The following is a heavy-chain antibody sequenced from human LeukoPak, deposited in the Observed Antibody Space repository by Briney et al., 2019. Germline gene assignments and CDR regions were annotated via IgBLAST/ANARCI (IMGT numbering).Heavy chain of an antibody. D-gene: IGHD3-3*01. J-gene: IGHJ6*03. Sequence: ASVKVSCKASGYTFTSYDINWVRQATGQGLEWMGWMNPNSGNTGYAQKFQGRVTITRNTSISTAYMELSSLRSEDTAVYYCARAPFITIFGVVTAYYYMDVWGKGTTVTVSS. V-gene: IGHV1-8*03. CDR2: MNPNSGNT. CDR1: GYTFTSYD. CDR3: ARAPFITIFGVVTAYYYMDV.